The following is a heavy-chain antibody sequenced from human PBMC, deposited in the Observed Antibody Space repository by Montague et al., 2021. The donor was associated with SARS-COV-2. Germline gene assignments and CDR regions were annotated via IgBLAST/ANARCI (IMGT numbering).Heavy chain of an antibody. CDR1: GFTFSSYS. CDR2: ISISSSTT. J-gene: IGHJ4*02. Sequence: SLRLSCAASGFTFSSYSMNWVRQAPGKGLEWVSYISISSSTTYYADSVKGRFTISRDNAKNSLYLQMNSLRAEDTAVYYCARDAGTGGYDFLTGYYRVFGYWGQGTLVTVSS. V-gene: IGHV3-48*04. CDR3: ARDAGTGGYDFLTGYYRVFGY. D-gene: IGHD3-9*01.